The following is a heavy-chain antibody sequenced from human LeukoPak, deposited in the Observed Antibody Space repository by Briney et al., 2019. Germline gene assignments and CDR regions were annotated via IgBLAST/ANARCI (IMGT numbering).Heavy chain of an antibody. CDR1: GGSFSVYY. CDR3: ARRASQIQLWFENAFDI. J-gene: IGHJ3*02. CDR2: INHSGST. V-gene: IGHV4-34*01. D-gene: IGHD5-18*01. Sequence: SETLSLNCDVYGGSFSVYYWSWIRQPPGKGLESIAEINHSGSTNYNTSLKSRVTISVDASKNQFSLKLGSVIAADTAVYYCARRASQIQLWFENAFDIWGQGTMVTVSS.